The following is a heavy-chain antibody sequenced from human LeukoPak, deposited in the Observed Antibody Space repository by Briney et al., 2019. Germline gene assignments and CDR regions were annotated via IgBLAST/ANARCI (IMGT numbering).Heavy chain of an antibody. CDR1: GGTFSTSA. V-gene: IGHV1-69*05. CDR2: IIPIFGTA. CDR3: ARLKYYYDSSAYFSWFDP. Sequence: SVKVSCKASGGTFSTSAISWVRQAPGQGLEWMGGIIPIFGTANYAQKFQDRVTITTDESTSTAYMGLSSLRSEDTAVYYCARLKYYYDSSAYFSWFDPWGQGTLVTVSS. J-gene: IGHJ5*02. D-gene: IGHD3-22*01.